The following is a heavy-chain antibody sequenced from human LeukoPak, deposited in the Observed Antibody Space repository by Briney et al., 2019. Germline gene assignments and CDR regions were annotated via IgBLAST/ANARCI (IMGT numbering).Heavy chain of an antibody. Sequence: VASVKVSCXXSXXTFTSYGITWVRQAPGQGLEWMGWISTYNGNTNYAQNLQGRVTMTTDTSTSTAYMELRSLRSDDTAVYYCARGGRLGELFSPDYWGQGTLVTVSS. V-gene: IGHV1-18*04. CDR2: ISTYNGNT. D-gene: IGHD3-16*01. CDR1: XXTFTSYG. J-gene: IGHJ4*02. CDR3: ARGGRLGELFSPDY.